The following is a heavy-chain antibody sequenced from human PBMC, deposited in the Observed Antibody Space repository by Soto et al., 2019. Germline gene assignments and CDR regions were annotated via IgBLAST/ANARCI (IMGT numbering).Heavy chain of an antibody. D-gene: IGHD3-10*01. CDR2: IIPIFGTA. J-gene: IGHJ6*02. CDR3: ARDARRGYYYCGMEV. V-gene: IGHV1-69*13. Sequence: SVKVSCKASGGTFSSYAISWVRQAPGQGLEWMGGIIPIFGTANYAQKFQGRVTITADESTSTAYMELSSLRSEDTAVYYCARDARRGYYYCGMEVWGRGTTVIVSS. CDR1: GGTFSSYA.